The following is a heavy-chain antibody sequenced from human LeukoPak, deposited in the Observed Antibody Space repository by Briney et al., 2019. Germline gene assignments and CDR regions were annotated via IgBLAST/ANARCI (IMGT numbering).Heavy chain of an antibody. D-gene: IGHD2-2*01. CDR2: IVPIFGTA. Sequence: SVKVSCKASGGTFSRYAVSWVRQAPGQGLEWMGGIVPIFGTANYAQKFQGRVTITADESTGTAYMDLSSLRYEDTAVYYCARVVNPTYCSSPRCYWKGWFDPWGQGTLVTVSS. CDR1: GGTFSRYA. V-gene: IGHV1-69*01. J-gene: IGHJ5*02. CDR3: ARVVNPTYCSSPRCYWKGWFDP.